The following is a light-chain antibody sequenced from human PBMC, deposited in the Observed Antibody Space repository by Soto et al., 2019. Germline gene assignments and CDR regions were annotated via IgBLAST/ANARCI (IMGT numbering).Light chain of an antibody. J-gene: IGLJ1*01. CDR2: EVS. CDR3: NSYADSNSFV. V-gene: IGLV2-8*01. CDR1: SSDVGGYNF. Sequence: QSVLTQPPSASGSFGQSVTISCTGTSSDVGGYNFVSWYQQHPGKAPKLLIYEVSKWPSGVPDRFSGSKSGNTAFLTVSGLQAEDEADYYCNSYADSNSFVFGTGTKLTVL.